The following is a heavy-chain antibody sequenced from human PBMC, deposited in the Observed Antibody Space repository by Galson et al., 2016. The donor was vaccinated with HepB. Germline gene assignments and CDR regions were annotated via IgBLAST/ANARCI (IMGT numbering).Heavy chain of an antibody. J-gene: IGHJ6*02. Sequence: CKVSGYTFTHYGITWVRQAPGQGLEWMGWISGYSGDTKYAQKVQGRVTMTTDTSTTTAFLELRSLRSYDTAVYYCARAADNDIVPPGIYYYYGIDVWGQGSTVTVSS. V-gene: IGHV1-18*01. CDR2: ISGYSGDT. CDR1: GYTFTHYG. D-gene: IGHD1-26*01. CDR3: ARAADNDIVPPGIYYYYGIDV.